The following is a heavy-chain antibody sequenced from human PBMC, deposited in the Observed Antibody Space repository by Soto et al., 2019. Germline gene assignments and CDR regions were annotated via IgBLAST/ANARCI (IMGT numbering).Heavy chain of an antibody. V-gene: IGHV4-34*01. D-gene: IGHD2-2*02. CDR1: GGSFSGYY. J-gene: IGHJ5*02. CDR2: INHHSGST. Sequence: SETLSLTCAVYGGSFSGYYWSWIRQPPGKGLEWIGEINHHSGSTNYTPSLKSRVTISVDMSKNQFSLNLNSVTAADTAVYYCARGRYCTSTTCYTPRFDPWGQGTLVTVSS. CDR3: ARGRYCTSTTCYTPRFDP.